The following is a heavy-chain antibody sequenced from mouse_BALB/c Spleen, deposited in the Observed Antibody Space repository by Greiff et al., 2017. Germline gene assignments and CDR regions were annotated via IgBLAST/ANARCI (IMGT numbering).Heavy chain of an antibody. D-gene: IGHD2-2*01. V-gene: IGHV3-2*02. J-gene: IGHJ2*01. CDR2: ISYSGST. Sequence: EGQLQESGPGLVKPSQSLSLTCTVTGYSITSDYAWTWIRQFPGNKLEWMGYISYSGSTSYNPSLKSRISITRDTSKNQFFPQLNSVTTEDTATYYCARGEDYGYDKGHFDYWGQGTTLTVSS. CDR1: GYSITSDYA. CDR3: ARGEDYGYDKGHFDY.